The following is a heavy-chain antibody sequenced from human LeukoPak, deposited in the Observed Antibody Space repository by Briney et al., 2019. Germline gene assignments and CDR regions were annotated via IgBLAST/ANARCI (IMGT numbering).Heavy chain of an antibody. CDR1: GFSLSTSGMC. Sequence: SGPALVKPTQTLTLTCTFSGFSLSTSGMCVSWIRQPPGKALEWLARIDWDDDKYYSTSLKTRLTISKDTSKNQVVLTMTNMDPVDTATYYCARISLPGSYYNGAFDIWGQGTMATVSS. CDR3: ARISLPGSYYNGAFDI. V-gene: IGHV2-70*11. D-gene: IGHD1-26*01. J-gene: IGHJ3*02. CDR2: IDWDDDK.